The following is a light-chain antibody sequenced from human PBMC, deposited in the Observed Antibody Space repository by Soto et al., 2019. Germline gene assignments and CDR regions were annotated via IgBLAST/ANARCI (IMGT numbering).Light chain of an antibody. CDR2: VAS. V-gene: IGKV1-39*01. CDR1: QSISSY. J-gene: IGKJ2*01. Sequence: DIQMTQSPSSLSASVGDRVTITCRASQSISSYLNWYQQKPGKAPKFLIYVASTLQSGVPSRFSGSGSGTDFTLTITSLQPEDFATYYCQQSDRSPYTFGQGNKLEIK. CDR3: QQSDRSPYT.